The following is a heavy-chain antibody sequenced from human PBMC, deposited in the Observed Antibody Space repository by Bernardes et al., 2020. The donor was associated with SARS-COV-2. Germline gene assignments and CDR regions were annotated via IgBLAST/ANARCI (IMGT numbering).Heavy chain of an antibody. Sequence: GGSLRLSCAASGFTFRSHAMSWVRQAPGKGLEWVSSVGGGGFATYSDSVRGRFTISRDNSKNTIYLQMNSLRAEDTATYYCARNRGPIILMKSVPSGWAWGIDSWGQGTLVTVSS. CDR2: VGGGGFAT. CDR1: GFTFRSHA. CDR3: ARNRGPIILMKSVPSGWAWGIDS. J-gene: IGHJ5*01. V-gene: IGHV3-23*01. D-gene: IGHD2-8*01.